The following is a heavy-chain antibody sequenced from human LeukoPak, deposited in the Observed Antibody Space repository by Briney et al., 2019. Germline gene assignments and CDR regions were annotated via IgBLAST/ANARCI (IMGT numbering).Heavy chain of an antibody. CDR2: FDPEDGET. Sequence: ASVKVSCKVSGYTLTELSMHWVRQAPGKGLEWMGGFDPEDGETIYAQKFQGRVTMTEDTSTDTAYMELSSLRSEDTAVYYCATMGSSWYTYYFDYWGQGTLVTVSS. CDR3: ATMGSSWYTYYFDY. V-gene: IGHV1-24*01. CDR1: GYTLTELS. D-gene: IGHD6-13*01. J-gene: IGHJ4*02.